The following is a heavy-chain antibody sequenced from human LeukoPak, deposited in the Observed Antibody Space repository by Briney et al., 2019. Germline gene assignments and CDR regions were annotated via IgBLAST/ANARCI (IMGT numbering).Heavy chain of an antibody. J-gene: IGHJ4*02. CDR3: ARVSSGYYAYGY. CDR2: INPSGGST. CDR1: GYTFTSYY. V-gene: IGHV1-46*01. D-gene: IGHD3-22*01. Sequence: GASVKVSCKASGYTFTSYYMHWVRQAPGQGLEWMGIINPSGGSTSYAQRFQGRVTMTRDTSTSTVYMELSSLRSEDTAVYYCARVSSGYYAYGYWGQGTLVTVSS.